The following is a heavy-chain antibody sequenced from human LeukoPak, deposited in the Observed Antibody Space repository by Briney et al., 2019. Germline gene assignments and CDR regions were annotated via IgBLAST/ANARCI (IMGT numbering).Heavy chain of an antibody. CDR3: ARVLVDNYGHYFDYMDI. CDR1: GYTFTSYG. V-gene: IGHV1-18*01. Sequence: APVKACSKASGYTFTSYGISWVRQAPGQGLEWMGWISAYNGNTYYAQNYPGTVRKTTDISTSTAYMELRSLRSDDTAVYYCARVLVDNYGHYFDYMDIWGKGTVVTVSS. CDR2: ISAYNGNT. J-gene: IGHJ6*03. D-gene: IGHD5-18*01.